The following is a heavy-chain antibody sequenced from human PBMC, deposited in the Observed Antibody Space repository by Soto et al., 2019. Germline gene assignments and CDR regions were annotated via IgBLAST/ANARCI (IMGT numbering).Heavy chain of an antibody. V-gene: IGHV3-73*01. CDR3: TRGDWWELPTMDY. CDR2: IRSKANSYAT. J-gene: IGHJ4*02. CDR1: GFTFSGSA. D-gene: IGHD1-26*01. Sequence: GGSLRLSCEASGFTFSGSAMHWVRQASGKGLEWVGRIRSKANSYATAYAASVKGRFTISRDDSKNTAYLQMNSLKTEDTAVYYCTRGDWWELPTMDYWGQGTLVTVSS.